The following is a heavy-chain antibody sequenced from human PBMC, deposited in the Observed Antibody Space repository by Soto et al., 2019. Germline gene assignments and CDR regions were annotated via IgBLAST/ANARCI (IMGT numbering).Heavy chain of an antibody. CDR1: GGTFSSYA. CDR3: ARDLVGGSSAYYYGMDV. CDR2: IIPISGTA. D-gene: IGHD1-26*01. J-gene: IGHJ6*02. Sequence: QVQLVQSGAEVKKPGSSVKVSCKVSGGTFSSYAISWVRQAPGQGLQWMGGIIPISGTADYAQKFQGRVTIIADEFTNTAYMELSSLRSEETAVYYCARDLVGGSSAYYYGMDVWGQGSTVTVSS. V-gene: IGHV1-69*01.